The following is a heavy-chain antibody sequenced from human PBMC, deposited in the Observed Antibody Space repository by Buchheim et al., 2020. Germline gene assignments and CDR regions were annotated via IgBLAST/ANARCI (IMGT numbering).Heavy chain of an antibody. J-gene: IGHJ6*02. CDR3: AKDPSSGWYWGYYYGMDV. V-gene: IGHV3-23*01. Sequence: EVQLLESGGGLVQPGGSLRLSCAASGFTFSSYAMSWVRQAPGKGLEWVSAISGSGSSTYYADSVKGRFTISRDNSKNTLYLQMNSLRAEDTAVYYCAKDPSSGWYWGYYYGMDVWGQGTT. CDR2: ISGSGSST. CDR1: GFTFSSYA. D-gene: IGHD6-19*01.